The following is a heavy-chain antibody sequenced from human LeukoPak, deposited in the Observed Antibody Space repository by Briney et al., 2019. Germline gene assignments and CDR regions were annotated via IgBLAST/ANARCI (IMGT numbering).Heavy chain of an antibody. Sequence: ASVKVSCKASGGTFSSYAISWVRQAPGQGLEWMGGIIPIFGTANYAQKFQGRVTITADKSTSTAYMEPSSLRSEDTAVYYCARETTPYYYGSGTDPPSFDYWGQGTLVTVSS. J-gene: IGHJ4*02. CDR1: GGTFSSYA. CDR3: ARETTPYYYGSGTDPPSFDY. CDR2: IIPIFGTA. D-gene: IGHD3-10*01. V-gene: IGHV1-69*06.